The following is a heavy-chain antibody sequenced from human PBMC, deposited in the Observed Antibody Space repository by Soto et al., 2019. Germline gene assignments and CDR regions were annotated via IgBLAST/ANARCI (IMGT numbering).Heavy chain of an antibody. CDR3: ARSNYYDSSGYSFYYYYYGMDV. Sequence: ASETLSLTCTVSGGSINSGGYYWIWLRQHPGKGLEWIVYTHYSGCTYYNPSLQSRVTISVDTSKNQLYLNLSCVTAADTAVYYCARSNYYDSSGYSFYYYYYGMDVWGQGTTVTVSS. J-gene: IGHJ6*02. D-gene: IGHD3-22*01. V-gene: IGHV4-31*03. CDR1: GGSINSGGYY. CDR2: THYSGCT.